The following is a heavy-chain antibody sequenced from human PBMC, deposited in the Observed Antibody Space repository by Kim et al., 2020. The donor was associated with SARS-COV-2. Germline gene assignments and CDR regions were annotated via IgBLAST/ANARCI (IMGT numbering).Heavy chain of an antibody. J-gene: IGHJ1*01. V-gene: IGHV4-59*01. CDR1: GGSISSYY. CDR3: ARSGYSSGWYHAVGESYFQH. CDR2: IYYSGST. D-gene: IGHD6-19*01. Sequence: SETLSLTCTVSGGSISSYYWSWIRQPPGKGLEWIGYIYYSGSTNYNPSLKSRVTISVDTSKNQFSLKLSSVTAADTAVYYCARSGYSSGWYHAVGESYFQHWGQGTLVTVSS.